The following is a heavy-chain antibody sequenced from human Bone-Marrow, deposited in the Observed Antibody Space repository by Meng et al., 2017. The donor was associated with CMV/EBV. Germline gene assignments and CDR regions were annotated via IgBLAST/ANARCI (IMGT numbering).Heavy chain of an antibody. CDR3: ARGGGTVRFLEWLNY. CDR1: GYTFTSYD. Sequence: ASVKVSCKASGYTFTSYDINWVRQAPGQGLEWMGWLSTYTGDTGYAQKFQGRVTLTKNISISTAYMELSSLTSEDTAVYFCARGGGTVRFLEWLNYWGQGTLVTVSS. J-gene: IGHJ4*02. V-gene: IGHV1-8*01. CDR2: LSTYTGDT. D-gene: IGHD3-3*01.